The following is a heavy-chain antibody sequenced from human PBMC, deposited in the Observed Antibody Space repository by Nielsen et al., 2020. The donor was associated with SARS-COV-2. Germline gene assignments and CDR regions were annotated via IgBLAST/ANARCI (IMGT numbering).Heavy chain of an antibody. J-gene: IGHJ6*02. Sequence: GESLKIPCAASGFTFDDYGMSWVRQAPGKGLEWVSGINWNGGSTGYADSVKGRFTISRDNAKNSLYLQMNSLRAEDTALYHCARRGNWSDYYYYYYGMDVWGQGATVTVSS. CDR1: GFTFDDYG. CDR3: ARRGNWSDYYYYYYGMDV. CDR2: INWNGGST. D-gene: IGHD1-1*01. V-gene: IGHV3-20*01.